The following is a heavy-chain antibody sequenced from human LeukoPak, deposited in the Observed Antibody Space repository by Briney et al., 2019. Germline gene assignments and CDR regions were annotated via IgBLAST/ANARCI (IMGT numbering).Heavy chain of an antibody. CDR1: GGTFSSYA. D-gene: IGHD6-19*01. V-gene: IGHV1-69*13. CDR2: IIPIFGTA. Sequence: SVKVSCKASGGTFSSYAISWVRQAPGQGLEWMGGIIPIFGTANYAQKFQGRVTITADESTSTAYMELSSLRSEDTAVYYCAKDRQWLVPAGDFWGQGTLVTVSS. CDR3: AKDRQWLVPAGDF. J-gene: IGHJ4*02.